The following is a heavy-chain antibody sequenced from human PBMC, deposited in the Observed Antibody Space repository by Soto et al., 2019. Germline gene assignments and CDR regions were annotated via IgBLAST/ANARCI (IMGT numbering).Heavy chain of an antibody. J-gene: IGHJ6*03. CDR2: IKRDGSTT. V-gene: IGHV3-74*01. CDR3: ARGAINYYYEYV. Sequence: EVQLVESGGGLVQPGGSLRLSCAASGFTFSDYWMHWVRQAPGKGLEWVSRIKRDGSTTNYADSVKGRFTISRDNAKNTLYLEMNSLRVADTADYYCARGAINYYYEYVWGKGTTVTVSS. CDR1: GFTFSDYW.